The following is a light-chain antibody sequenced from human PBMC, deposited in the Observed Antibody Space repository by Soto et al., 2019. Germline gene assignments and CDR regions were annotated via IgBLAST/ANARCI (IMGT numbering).Light chain of an antibody. CDR1: SSDVGGYNY. J-gene: IGLJ2*01. CDR3: SSYTSSSTQV. Sequence: QSVLTQPASVSGSPGQSITISCTGTSSDVGGYNYVSWYQQHPGKAPKLTIYDVSNRPSGVSNRFSGSKSGNTASLTISGLQAEDEADYYCSSYTSSSTQVFGGGTKLTVL. CDR2: DVS. V-gene: IGLV2-14*01.